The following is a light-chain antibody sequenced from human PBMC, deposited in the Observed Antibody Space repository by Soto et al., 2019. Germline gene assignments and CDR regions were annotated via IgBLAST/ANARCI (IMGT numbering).Light chain of an antibody. CDR1: QSVSNNY. V-gene: IGKV3-20*01. J-gene: IGKJ1*01. CDR2: GAS. CDR3: QQYGSSGT. Sequence: EIVLTQSPGTLSLSPGERATLSCRPSQSVSNNYLAWYQQKPGQAPRLLIYGASNRATGIPDRFSGSGSGTDFTLTISRLEPEDFAVYYCQQYGSSGTFGQGTKVDSK.